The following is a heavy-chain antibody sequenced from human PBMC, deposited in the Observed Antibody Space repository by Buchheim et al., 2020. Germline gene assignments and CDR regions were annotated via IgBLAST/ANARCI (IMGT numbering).Heavy chain of an antibody. CDR3: ARDKRRPQWELYDY. Sequence: QVQLVESGGGVVQPGRSLRLSCAASGFTFSSYGMHWVRQAPGKGLEWVAVIWYDGSNKYYADSVKGRFTISRDNSKNTLYLQMNSLRAEDTAVYYCARDKRRPQWELYDYWGQGTL. V-gene: IGHV3-33*01. CDR2: IWYDGSNK. J-gene: IGHJ4*02. CDR1: GFTFSSYG. D-gene: IGHD1-26*01.